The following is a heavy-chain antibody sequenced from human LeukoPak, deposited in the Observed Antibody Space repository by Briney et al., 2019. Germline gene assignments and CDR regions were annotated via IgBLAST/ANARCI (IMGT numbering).Heavy chain of an antibody. CDR2: ISGSGGST. D-gene: IGHD3-22*01. V-gene: IGHV3-23*01. CDR3: AKGPAMIVVVRKPFGQ. J-gene: IGHJ4*02. Sequence: GGSLRLSCAASGFTFSSYAMNWVRQAPGKGLEWVSAISGSGGSTYYADSVKGRFTISRDNSKNTLYLQMNSLRAEDTAVYYCAKGPAMIVVVRKPFGQWGQGTLVTVSS. CDR1: GFTFSSYA.